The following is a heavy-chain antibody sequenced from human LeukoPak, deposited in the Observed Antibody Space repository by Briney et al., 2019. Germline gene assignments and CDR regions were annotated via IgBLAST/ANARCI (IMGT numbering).Heavy chain of an antibody. CDR2: TRNKANSYTT. Sequence: PGGSLRLSCAASGFTFTDHYMDWVRHAPGKGLERVGRTRNKANSYTTEYAASVKGRLTISRDDSKNSLYLQMNSLKTEDTAVYYCARVNVASSGFDYWGQGTLVTVSS. J-gene: IGHJ4*02. CDR1: GFTFTDHY. D-gene: IGHD3-10*01. CDR3: ARVNVASSGFDY. V-gene: IGHV3-72*01.